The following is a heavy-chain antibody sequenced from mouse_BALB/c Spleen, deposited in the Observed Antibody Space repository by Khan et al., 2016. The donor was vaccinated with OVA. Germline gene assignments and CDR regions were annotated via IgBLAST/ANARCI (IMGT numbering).Heavy chain of an antibody. J-gene: IGHJ3*01. Sequence: QVQLQQPGAELVRPGASVKLSCEASGYTFTSYWMNWVKQSPEQGLEWIGRIDPYDSETHYNQTLKDQAILTVDKSYSTAYMQISSLTSEDTAVFYCARNPFAYWGQGTLVTVSA. CDR1: GYTFTSYW. V-gene: IGHV1-52*01. CDR3: ARNPFAY. CDR2: IDPYDSET.